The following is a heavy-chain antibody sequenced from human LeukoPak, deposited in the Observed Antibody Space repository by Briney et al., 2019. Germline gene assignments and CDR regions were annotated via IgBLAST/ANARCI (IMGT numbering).Heavy chain of an antibody. J-gene: IGHJ4*02. CDR2: IYHSGST. CDR3: ARLGRYDYFIDY. Sequence: SETLPLTCAVSGGSISSAGYSWSWIRQPPGKGLEWIGYIYHSGSTYYNSSLKSRVTISVDRSKNQFSLKLTSVTAADTAVYYCARLGRYDYFIDYWGQGTLVTVSS. V-gene: IGHV4-30-2*01. CDR1: GGSISSAGYS. D-gene: IGHD3-16*01.